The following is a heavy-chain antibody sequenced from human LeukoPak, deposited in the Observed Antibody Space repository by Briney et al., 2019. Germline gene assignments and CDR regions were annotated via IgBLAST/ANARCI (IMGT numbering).Heavy chain of an antibody. J-gene: IGHJ4*02. D-gene: IGHD5-18*01. V-gene: IGHV3-74*01. CDR1: GFTFSRHW. CDR3: ASDTVDAAVGIDY. CDR2: SNSDGSST. Sequence: GGSLRLSCAASGFTFSRHWMHWVRQAPGKGLVWVSRSNSDGSSTNYADSVKGRSTISRDNAKNTLYLQMNSLRAEDTAVYYCASDTVDAAVGIDYWGQGTLVTVSS.